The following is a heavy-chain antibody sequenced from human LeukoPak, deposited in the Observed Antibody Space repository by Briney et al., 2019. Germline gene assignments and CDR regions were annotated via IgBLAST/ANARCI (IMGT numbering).Heavy chain of an antibody. D-gene: IGHD3-22*01. CDR2: ISGGADST. Sequence: GGSLRLSCAAPGFTFSERYMNWVRQAPGKGLEWVSAISGGADSTFYSDSVQGRFTISRDNYENTLYLQMNSLRAEVPAVYYCARDEYYDTSGYYGYYFDFWGHGTLVTVSS. CDR1: GFTFSERY. J-gene: IGHJ4*01. CDR3: ARDEYYDTSGYYGYYFDF. V-gene: IGHV3-23*01.